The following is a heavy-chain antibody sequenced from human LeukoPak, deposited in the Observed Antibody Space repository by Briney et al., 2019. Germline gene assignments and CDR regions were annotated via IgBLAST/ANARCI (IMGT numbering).Heavy chain of an antibody. Sequence: ASVKVSCEASGYTFTSYGISWVRQAPGQGLEWMGWISAYNGNTNYAQTLQGRVTMTTDTSTSTAYMELRSLRPDDTAVYYCARLSHYYDSSGPGADAFDIWGQGTMVSVSS. V-gene: IGHV1-18*01. CDR3: ARLSHYYDSSGPGADAFDI. CDR2: ISAYNGNT. CDR1: GYTFTSYG. J-gene: IGHJ3*02. D-gene: IGHD3-22*01.